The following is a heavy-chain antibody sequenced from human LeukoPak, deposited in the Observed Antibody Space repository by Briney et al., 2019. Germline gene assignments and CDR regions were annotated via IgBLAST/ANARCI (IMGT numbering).Heavy chain of an antibody. V-gene: IGHV1-8*01. CDR1: GYTFTSYD. CDR2: MNPNSGNT. J-gene: IGHJ6*02. CDR3: ARGAYYYYGMDV. Sequence: ASVKVSCKASGYTFTSYDINWVRQATGQGLEWMGWMNPNSGNTGYAQKFQGRVTMTRNTSISTAHMELSSLRSEDTAVYYCARGAYYYYGMDVWGQGTTVTVSS.